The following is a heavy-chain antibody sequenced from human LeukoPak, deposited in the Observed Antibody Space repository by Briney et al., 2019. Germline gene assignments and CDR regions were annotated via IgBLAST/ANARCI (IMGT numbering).Heavy chain of an antibody. Sequence: VSVKVSCKASGYTFTGYYMHWVRQAPGQGLEWMGWINPSGGSTSYAQKFQGRVTMTRDTSTSTVYMELSSLRSEDTAVYYCARAGLNDYYDSSGYYGWFDPWGQGTLVTVSS. CDR1: GYTFTGYY. D-gene: IGHD3-22*01. V-gene: IGHV1-46*01. J-gene: IGHJ5*02. CDR2: INPSGGST. CDR3: ARAGLNDYYDSSGYYGWFDP.